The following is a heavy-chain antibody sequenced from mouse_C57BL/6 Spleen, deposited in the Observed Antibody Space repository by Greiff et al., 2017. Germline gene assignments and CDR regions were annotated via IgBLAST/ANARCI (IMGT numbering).Heavy chain of an antibody. CDR1: GYSFTGYY. V-gene: IGHV1-42*01. J-gene: IGHJ1*03. Sequence: VQLKQSGPELVKPGASVKISCKASGYSFTGYYMNWVKQSPEKSLEWIGEINPSTGGTTYNQKFKAKATSTVDKSSSTAYMQLKSLTSEDSAVYYCARRGYYGSYWYFDVWGTGTTVTVSS. CDR2: INPSTGGT. D-gene: IGHD1-1*01. CDR3: ARRGYYGSYWYFDV.